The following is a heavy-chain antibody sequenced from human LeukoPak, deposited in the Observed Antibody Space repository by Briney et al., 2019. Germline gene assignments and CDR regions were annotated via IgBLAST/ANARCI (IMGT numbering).Heavy chain of an antibody. V-gene: IGHV3-48*02. CDR1: GFTFSSFT. CDR3: ARVGNGRSWDY. J-gene: IGHJ4*02. D-gene: IGHD2-15*01. Sequence: GGSLGLSCAASGFTFSSFTMNWARQVPGKGLEWTSYISLGNSTMFYADSVKGRFTISRDNAKNSLYLQMNSLRDDDTAVYYCARVGNGRSWDYWGQGTLVSVSS. CDR2: ISLGNSTM.